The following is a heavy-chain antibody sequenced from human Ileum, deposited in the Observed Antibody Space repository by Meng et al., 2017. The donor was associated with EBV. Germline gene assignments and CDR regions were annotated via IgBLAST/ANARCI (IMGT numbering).Heavy chain of an antibody. CDR3: ASAYDYGDYEAFAY. CDR1: GGHISTGNFY. D-gene: IGHD4-17*01. Sequence: LQAAGPVLVHPSETLPLTCPCAGGHISTGNFYWGWIRHSPWKALECIGTIYYRGNTFYNPSLKSRLTISIDTSKNEFSLTLRSVTAEDTALYYCASAYDYGDYEAFAYWGPGSLVTVSS. J-gene: IGHJ4*02. CDR2: IYYRGNT. V-gene: IGHV4-39*07.